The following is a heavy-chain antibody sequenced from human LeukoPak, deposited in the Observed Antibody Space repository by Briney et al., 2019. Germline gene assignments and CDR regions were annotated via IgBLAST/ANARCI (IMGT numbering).Heavy chain of an antibody. CDR3: ARVKWDDSSSWYFDY. CDR1: GYTFTGYY. Sequence: ASVKVSCKASGYTFTGYYMHWVRQAPGQGLEWMGWISPNSGDTNYAPKFQGRVTMTKDTSINTAYMDLTSLTSDDTAVYYCARVKWDDSSSWYFDYWGQGTLVTVSS. J-gene: IGHJ4*02. D-gene: IGHD6-13*01. CDR2: ISPNSGDT. V-gene: IGHV1-2*02.